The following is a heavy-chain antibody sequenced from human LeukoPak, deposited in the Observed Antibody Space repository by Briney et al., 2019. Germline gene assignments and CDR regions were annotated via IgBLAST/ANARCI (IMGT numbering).Heavy chain of an antibody. CDR1: GGSISSYY. D-gene: IGHD3-10*01. CDR3: AGARLHHNYGSGTSFDY. V-gene: IGHV4-59*12. CDR2: IYYSGST. J-gene: IGHJ4*02. Sequence: SETLSLTCTVSGGSISSYYWSWIRQPPGKGLEWIGYIYYSGSTNYNPSLKSRVTISVDTSKNQFSLQLNSVTPEDTAVYYCAGARLHHNYGSGTSFDYWGQGTLVTVSS.